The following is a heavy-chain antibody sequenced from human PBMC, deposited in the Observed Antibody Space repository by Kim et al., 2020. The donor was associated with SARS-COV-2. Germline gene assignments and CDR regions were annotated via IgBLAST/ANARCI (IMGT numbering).Heavy chain of an antibody. J-gene: IGHJ6*02. CDR1: GGTFSSYA. Sequence: SVKVSCKASGGTFSSYAISWVRQAPGQGLEWMGGIIPIFGTANYAQKFQGRVTITADESTSTAYMELSSLRSEDTAVYYCARDLDRRQLGIYGMDVWGQGTTVTVSS. CDR3: ARDLDRRQLGIYGMDV. CDR2: IIPIFGTA. V-gene: IGHV1-69*13. D-gene: IGHD6-13*01.